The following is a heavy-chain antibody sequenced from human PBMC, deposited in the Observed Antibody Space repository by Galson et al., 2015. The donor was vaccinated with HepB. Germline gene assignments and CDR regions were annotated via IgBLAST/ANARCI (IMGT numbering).Heavy chain of an antibody. D-gene: IGHD6-13*01. CDR3: ARHWLSSSWTNYGMDV. CDR2: INWNGGST. J-gene: IGHJ6*02. CDR1: GFTFDDYG. Sequence: SLRLSCAASGFTFDDYGMSWVRQAPGKGLEWVPGINWNGGSTGYADSVKGRFTISRDNAKNSLYLQMNSLRAEDTALYYCARHWLSSSWTNYGMDVWGQGTTVTVSS. V-gene: IGHV3-20*04.